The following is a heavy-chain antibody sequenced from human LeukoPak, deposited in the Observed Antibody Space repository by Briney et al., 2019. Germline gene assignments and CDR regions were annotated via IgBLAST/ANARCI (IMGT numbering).Heavy chain of an antibody. CDR2: ISSSSSYT. J-gene: IGHJ4*02. V-gene: IGHV3-11*06. CDR3: ASQPGY. CDR1: GFTFGDYA. Sequence: GGSLRLSCTASGFTFGDYAMSWVRQAPGKGLEWVSYISSSSSYTNYADSVKGRFTISRDNAKNSLYLQMNSLRAEDTAVYYCASQPGYWGQGTLVTVSS.